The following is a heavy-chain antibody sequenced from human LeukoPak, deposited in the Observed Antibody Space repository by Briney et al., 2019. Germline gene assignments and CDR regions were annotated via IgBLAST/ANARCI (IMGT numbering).Heavy chain of an antibody. Sequence: GGSLRLSCAASGFTFSSYAMHWVRQAPGKGLEWVAVISYDGSNKYYADSVEGRFTISRDNSKNTLYLQMNSLRAEDTALYHCARNNGMDVWGQGTTVIVSS. J-gene: IGHJ6*02. CDR2: ISYDGSNK. V-gene: IGHV3-30*04. CDR1: GFTFSSYA. CDR3: ARNNGMDV.